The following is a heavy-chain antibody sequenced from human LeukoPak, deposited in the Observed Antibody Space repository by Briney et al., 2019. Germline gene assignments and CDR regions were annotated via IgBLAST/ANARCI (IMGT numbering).Heavy chain of an antibody. CDR2: INPNSGGT. V-gene: IGHV1-2*02. J-gene: IGHJ4*02. CDR1: GYTFTGYY. CDR3: ARDDDIVATIDFDY. D-gene: IGHD5-12*01. Sequence: ASVKVSCKASGYTFTGYYMHWVGQAPGQGGEGMGWINPNSGGTKYAQKFQGRVTMTSDTSISTAYMELSRLRSDDTAVYYCARDDDIVATIDFDYWGQGTLVTVSS.